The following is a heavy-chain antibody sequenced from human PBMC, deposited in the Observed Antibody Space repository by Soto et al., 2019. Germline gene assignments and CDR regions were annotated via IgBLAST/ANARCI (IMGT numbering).Heavy chain of an antibody. CDR1: GFTFSSYG. V-gene: IGHV3-30*18. CDR2: ISYDGSNK. CDR3: AKDGWFGESWLKSYYYYGMDV. J-gene: IGHJ6*02. Sequence: PGGSLILSCAASGFTFSSYGMHWVRQAPGKGLEWVAVISYDGSNKYYADSVKGRFTISRDNSNNTLYLQMNSLRAEDTAVYYCAKDGWFGESWLKSYYYYGMDVWGQGTTVTVSS. D-gene: IGHD3-10*01.